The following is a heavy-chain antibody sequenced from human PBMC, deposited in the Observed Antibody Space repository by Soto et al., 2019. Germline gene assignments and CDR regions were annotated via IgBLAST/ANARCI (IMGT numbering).Heavy chain of an antibody. V-gene: IGHV4-59*01. CDR3: ERIEKDILTGYRLIY. J-gene: IGHJ4*02. D-gene: IGHD3-9*01. Sequence: ASETLSLTCTVSGGSISSYYWSWIRQPPGKGLEWIGYIYYSGSTNYNPSLKSRVTISVDTSKNQFSLKLSSVTAADTAVYYCERIEKDILTGYRLIYWCQGILVTVS. CDR1: GGSISSYY. CDR2: IYYSGST.